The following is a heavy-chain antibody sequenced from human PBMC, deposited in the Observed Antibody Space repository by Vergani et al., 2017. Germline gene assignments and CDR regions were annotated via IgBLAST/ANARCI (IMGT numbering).Heavy chain of an antibody. J-gene: IGHJ5*02. CDR3: ADGIAARWDXFDP. D-gene: IGHD6-6*01. CDR1: GGSISSSSYY. V-gene: IGHV4-39*07. CDR2: IYYSGSN. Sequence: QLQLQESGPGLVKPSETLSLTCTVSGGSISSSSYYWGWIRQPPGKGLEWIGSIYYSGSNYYNPSLKSRVNISVDTSKKQFSLKLSSVTASDTAVYYGADGIAARWDXFDPWGQGTLVTVSS.